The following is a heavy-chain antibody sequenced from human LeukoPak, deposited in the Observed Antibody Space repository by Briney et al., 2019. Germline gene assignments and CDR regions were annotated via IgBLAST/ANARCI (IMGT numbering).Heavy chain of an antibody. CDR1: GFTFSSYA. CDR2: ISGSGGST. D-gene: IGHD3-22*01. J-gene: IGHJ4*02. V-gene: IGHV3-23*01. Sequence: GGSLRLSCAASGFTFSSYAMSWVRQAPGKGLEWVSAISGSGGSTYYADSVKGRSTISRDNSKNTLYLQMNSLRAEDTAVYYCAKDQYYDSSGYLDYWGQGTLATVSS. CDR3: AKDQYYDSSGYLDY.